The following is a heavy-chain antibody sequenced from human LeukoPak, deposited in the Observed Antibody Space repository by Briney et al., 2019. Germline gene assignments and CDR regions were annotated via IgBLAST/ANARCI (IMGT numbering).Heavy chain of an antibody. D-gene: IGHD2-2*01. Sequence: SETLSLTCTVSGGSISSYYWSWIRQPAGKGLEWIGRIYTSGSTNYNPSLKSRVTMSVDTSKNQFSLKLSSVTAADTAVYYCARVTDIVVVPAAISTWFDPWGQGTLVTVSS. CDR1: GGSISSYY. CDR2: IYTSGST. CDR3: ARVTDIVVVPAAISTWFDP. V-gene: IGHV4-4*07. J-gene: IGHJ5*02.